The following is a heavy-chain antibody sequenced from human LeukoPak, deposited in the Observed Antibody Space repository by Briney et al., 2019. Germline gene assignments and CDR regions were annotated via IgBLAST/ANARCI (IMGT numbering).Heavy chain of an antibody. CDR1: GDSIGSHY. D-gene: IGHD3-22*01. CDR2: ILYVGST. Sequence: PSETLSLTCTVSGDSIGSHYRSWIRQPPGKGLEWIGFILYVGSTNYNPSLKSRVTISVDTSKNQFSPKLNSVTAADTAVYYCARDYYDSRGEAFDIWGQGTMVTVSS. V-gene: IGHV4-59*11. J-gene: IGHJ3*02. CDR3: ARDYYDSRGEAFDI.